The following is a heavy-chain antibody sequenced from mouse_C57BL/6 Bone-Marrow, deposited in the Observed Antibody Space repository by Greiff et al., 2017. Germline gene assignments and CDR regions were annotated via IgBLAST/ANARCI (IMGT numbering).Heavy chain of an antibody. CDR1: GYTFTSYW. Sequence: VQLQQPGAELVKPGASVKLSCKASGYTFTSYWMHWVKQRPGQGLEWIGMIHPNSGSTNYNEKFKSKATLTVDNSSRTAYMKLSSLTSEGSAVDYSYYDYDDPVWGTGTTVTVSS. J-gene: IGHJ1*03. CDR2: IHPNSGST. V-gene: IGHV1-64*01. D-gene: IGHD2-4*01. CDR3: YYDYDDPV.